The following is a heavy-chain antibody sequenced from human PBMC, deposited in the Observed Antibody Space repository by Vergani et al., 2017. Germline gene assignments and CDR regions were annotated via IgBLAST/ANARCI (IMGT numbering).Heavy chain of an antibody. Sequence: QVQLQESGPGLVKPSQTLSLTCSVSGGSVSRGSYYWTWIRQPAGKGLEWIGRIYSSGYTEYNPSLKSRITMSLDTSKNQFSLKLSSVTAADTAVYYCARGVWAARPGYYYMDVWGKGTTVTVSS. V-gene: IGHV4-61*02. CDR1: GGSVSRGSYY. CDR3: ARGVWAARPGYYYMDV. CDR2: IYSSGYT. J-gene: IGHJ6*03. D-gene: IGHD6-6*01.